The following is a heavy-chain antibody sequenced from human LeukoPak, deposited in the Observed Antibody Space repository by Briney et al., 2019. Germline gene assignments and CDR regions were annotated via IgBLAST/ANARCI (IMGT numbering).Heavy chain of an antibody. CDR3: ARVMTTVVTAHAFDI. D-gene: IGHD4-23*01. V-gene: IGHV1-18*01. J-gene: IGHJ3*02. CDR1: GYTFTRDA. CDR2: ISTYNGNT. Sequence: ASVNVSCKASGYTFTRDAISWMRQAPGQWFEWVGWISTYNGNTNYAPNLQGRVTMTTDTSTTTAYMELRSLRSDDTAVYYCARVMTTVVTAHAFDIWGQGTMVTVSS.